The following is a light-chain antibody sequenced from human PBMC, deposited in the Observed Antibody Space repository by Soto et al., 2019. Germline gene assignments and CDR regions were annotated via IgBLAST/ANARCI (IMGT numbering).Light chain of an antibody. J-gene: IGKJ1*01. CDR1: QRVSSN. CDR2: GAS. Sequence: EIVMTQYPATLSVSPGERATLSCRASQRVSSNLAWYQQKPGQAPRLLIYGASTRATGIPARFSGSGSGTEVTLTISSLQSEDFAVYYCQQYNNWPQTFGQGTKVDIK. CDR3: QQYNNWPQT. V-gene: IGKV3-15*01.